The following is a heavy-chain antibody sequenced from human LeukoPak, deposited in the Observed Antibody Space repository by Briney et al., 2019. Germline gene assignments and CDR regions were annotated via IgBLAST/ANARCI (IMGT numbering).Heavy chain of an antibody. D-gene: IGHD3-3*01. CDR1: SGSISSGSYY. CDR2: IYSGGST. J-gene: IGHJ4*02. V-gene: IGHV4-61*02. CDR3: ARGVTTSGVVKGRFDY. Sequence: SETLSLTCTISSGSISSGSYYWSWIRQPAGEGLEWIGRIYSGGSTNYNPSLKSRVTISMDTSKNQFSLKLTSVTAADTAVYYCARGVTTSGVVKGRFDYWGQGALVTVSS.